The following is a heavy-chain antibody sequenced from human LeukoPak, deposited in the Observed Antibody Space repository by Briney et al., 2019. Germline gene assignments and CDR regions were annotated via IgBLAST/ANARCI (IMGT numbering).Heavy chain of an antibody. D-gene: IGHD3-10*01. CDR2: LRDSGGST. CDR1: GFSFSNYD. J-gene: IGHJ3*02. Sequence: GGSLRLSCAPSGFSFSNYDMTWLPQAPGKGLDGVSTLRDSGGSTYYADSVKGRFTITRNNSKNTLYLQMSSLRAEDTAIYFCAKRLYYGSGPLDIWGQGTMVTVSS. V-gene: IGHV3-23*01. CDR3: AKRLYYGSGPLDI.